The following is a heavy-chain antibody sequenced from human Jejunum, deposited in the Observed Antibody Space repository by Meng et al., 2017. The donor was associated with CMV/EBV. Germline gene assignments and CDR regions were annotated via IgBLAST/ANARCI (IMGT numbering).Heavy chain of an antibody. J-gene: IGHJ4*02. CDR3: AKQDATYYFDS. CDR1: GCTFGSCG. V-gene: IGHV3-33*06. Sequence: ATSGCTFGSCGMHWVRQAPGRELEWIAVIWYDGNKESYVDSVKGRFTISRDSSKKTSYLQMTNLRAEDTAVYYCAKQDATYYFDSWGPGTLVTVSS. CDR2: IWYDGNKE.